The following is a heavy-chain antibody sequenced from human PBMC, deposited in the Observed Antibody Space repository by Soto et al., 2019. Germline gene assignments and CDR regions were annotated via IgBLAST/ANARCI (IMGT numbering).Heavy chain of an antibody. V-gene: IGHV4-31*02. Sequence: PSETLSLTCSVSGDSMSTGGYYWTWIRQHPGKGLEWIGHIYTTGTTYYSPSLKSQVTMSIDKSSNRFSLNLNSVTAADTAVYYCSRGRGSTPLRDWGPGALVTVYS. CDR1: GDSMSTGGYY. CDR3: SRGRGSTPLRD. CDR2: IYTTGTT. J-gene: IGHJ4*02. D-gene: IGHD6-13*01.